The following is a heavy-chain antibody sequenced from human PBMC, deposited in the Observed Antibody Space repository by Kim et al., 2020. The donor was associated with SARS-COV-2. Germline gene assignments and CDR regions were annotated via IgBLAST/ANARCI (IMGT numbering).Heavy chain of an antibody. CDR1: GYTFTSYY. D-gene: IGHD3-22*01. CDR3: ARGPYYYDSSGYPRADWYFDL. CDR2: INPSGGST. Sequence: ASVKVSCKASGYTFTSYYMHWVRQAPGQGLEWMGIINPSGGSTSYAQKFQGRVTMTRDTSTSTVYMELSSLRSEDTAVYYCARGPYYYDSSGYPRADWYFDLWGRGTLVTVSS. V-gene: IGHV1-46*01. J-gene: IGHJ2*01.